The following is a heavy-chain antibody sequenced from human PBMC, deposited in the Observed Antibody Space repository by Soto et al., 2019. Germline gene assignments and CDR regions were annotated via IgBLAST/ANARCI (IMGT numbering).Heavy chain of an antibody. CDR1: GYTFTGYY. D-gene: IGHD3-22*01. V-gene: IGHV1-2*02. Sequence: ASVKVSCKASGYTFTGYYMHWVRQAPGQGLEWMGWINPNSGGTKSAQKFQGRVTMTRDTSISTAYMELSRLGSDDTAVYYCARSKGDYYDSSGYHYYFDYWGQGTLVTVSS. CDR2: INPNSGGT. CDR3: ARSKGDYYDSSGYHYYFDY. J-gene: IGHJ4*02.